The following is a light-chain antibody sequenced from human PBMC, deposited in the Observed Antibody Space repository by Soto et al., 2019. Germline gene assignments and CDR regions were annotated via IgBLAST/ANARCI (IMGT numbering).Light chain of an antibody. Sequence: QSALTQPASVSGSPGQSITISCTGTSSDVGSYNLVSWYQQHPGKAPKLMIYEVSKWPSGVSIRFSGSKSGNTASLTISGLLAEDEADYYCCSYVGSTTDVAFGGGTKVTVL. V-gene: IGLV2-23*02. CDR1: SSDVGSYNL. CDR3: CSYVGSTTDVA. CDR2: EVS. J-gene: IGLJ2*01.